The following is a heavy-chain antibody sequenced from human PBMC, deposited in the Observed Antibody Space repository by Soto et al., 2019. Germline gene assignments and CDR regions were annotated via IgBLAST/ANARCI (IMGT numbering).Heavy chain of an antibody. Sequence: CQTLSLTCTVSGGSIKSGADYCSWIRQPPGKGLEWIGYIYYSGSTYYNPSLKSRVTISVDTSKNQFSLKLSSVTAADTAVYYCARVPLELRFGYYGMDVWGQGTTVTVSS. J-gene: IGHJ6*02. CDR1: GGSIKSGADY. D-gene: IGHD1-7*01. V-gene: IGHV4-30-4*01. CDR2: IYYSGST. CDR3: ARVPLELRFGYYGMDV.